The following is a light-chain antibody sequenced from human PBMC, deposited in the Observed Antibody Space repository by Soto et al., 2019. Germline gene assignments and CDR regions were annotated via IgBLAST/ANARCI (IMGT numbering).Light chain of an antibody. CDR2: EVS. CDR3: SSYTSSSTRV. CDR1: SSDVGGYNY. V-gene: IGLV2-14*01. Sequence: QSVLNQPASVSGSPGPSITLSCTGNSSDVGGYNYVSWYQQHPGKAPKLMIYEVSNRPSGVSNRFSGSKSGNTASLTISGLQAEDEADYYCSSYTSSSTRVFGGGTKLTVL. J-gene: IGLJ3*02.